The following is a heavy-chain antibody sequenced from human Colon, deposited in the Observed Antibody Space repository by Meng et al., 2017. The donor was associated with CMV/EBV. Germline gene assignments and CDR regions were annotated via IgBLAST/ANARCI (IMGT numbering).Heavy chain of an antibody. CDR2: IYYSGTT. CDR3: ARDYSGGYYWFDP. CDR1: GGSITNYY. Sequence: QVPLQGSGPGLVKPSETLSLTCTVSGGSITNYYWTWIRQFPGKGLEWIGYIYYSGTTKYNPSLQRRVTISVDTSKNQFSLKLSAVTAADTAVYYCARDYSGGYYWFDPWGQGTLVTVSS. V-gene: IGHV4-59*01. D-gene: IGHD6-19*01. J-gene: IGHJ5*02.